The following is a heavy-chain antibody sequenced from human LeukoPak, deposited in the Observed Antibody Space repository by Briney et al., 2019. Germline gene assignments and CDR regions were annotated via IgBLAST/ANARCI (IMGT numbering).Heavy chain of an antibody. Sequence: GGSLRLSCAASGFTFSSYGMHWGRQAPGEGLEWVAIIWYDGFNEYYADSVKGRFTVSRDNSKNTLYLQMNSLRAEDTAVYYCASQYRFLAEYFQHWGQGTLVTVSS. D-gene: IGHD5-12*01. J-gene: IGHJ1*01. V-gene: IGHV3-33*01. CDR1: GFTFSSYG. CDR2: IWYDGFNE. CDR3: ASQYRFLAEYFQH.